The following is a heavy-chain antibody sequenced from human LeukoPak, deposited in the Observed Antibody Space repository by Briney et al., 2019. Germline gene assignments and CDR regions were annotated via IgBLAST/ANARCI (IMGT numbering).Heavy chain of an antibody. Sequence: GGSLRLSCAASGFTFSSYAMSWVRQAPGKGLEWVSAISGSGGSTYYADSVKGRFTISRDNSKNTLYLQMNSLRAEDTAVYYCATTLQYGSGSYGSLPWGQGTLVTVSS. CDR2: ISGSGGST. V-gene: IGHV3-23*01. D-gene: IGHD3-10*01. CDR3: ATTLQYGSGSYGSLP. CDR1: GFTFSSYA. J-gene: IGHJ5*02.